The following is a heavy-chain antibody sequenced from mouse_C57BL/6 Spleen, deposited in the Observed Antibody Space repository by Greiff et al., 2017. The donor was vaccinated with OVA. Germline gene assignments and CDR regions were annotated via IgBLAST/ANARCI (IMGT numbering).Heavy chain of an antibody. J-gene: IGHJ3*01. V-gene: IGHV1-64*01. CDR2: IHPNSGST. Sequence: QVQLKQPGAELVKPGASVKLSCKASGYTFTSYWMHWVKQRPGQGLEWIGMIHPNSGSTNYNEKFKSKATLTVDKSSSTAYMQLSSLTSEDSAVYYCARSGTAQDTLFAYWGQGTLVTVSA. CDR1: GYTFTSYW. CDR3: ARSGTAQDTLFAY. D-gene: IGHD3-2*02.